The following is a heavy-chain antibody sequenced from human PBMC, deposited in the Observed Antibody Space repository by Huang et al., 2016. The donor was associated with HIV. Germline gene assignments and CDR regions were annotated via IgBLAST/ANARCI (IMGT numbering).Heavy chain of an antibody. D-gene: IGHD6-19*01. J-gene: IGHJ4*02. CDR1: GYTFTSYG. CDR2: VSAYNCNT. Sequence: QVQLVQSGAEVKKPGASVKVSCKASGYTFTSYGISWVRQAPGQGLEWMGWVSAYNCNTNYAHKLPGRVTMTTDTATGTAYMELRSLRSDDTAVYYCARDHRAGTATTDYWGQGTLVTVSS. CDR3: ARDHRAGTATTDY. V-gene: IGHV1-18*01.